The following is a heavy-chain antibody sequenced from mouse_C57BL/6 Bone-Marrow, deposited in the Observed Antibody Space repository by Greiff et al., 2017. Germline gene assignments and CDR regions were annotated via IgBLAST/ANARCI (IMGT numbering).Heavy chain of an antibody. D-gene: IGHD2-4*01. Sequence: EVKVEESGGGLVQPGGSMKLSCVASGFTFSNYWMNWVRQSPEKGLEWVAQIRLKSDNYATHYAESVKGRFTISRDDSKSSVYLQMNNLRAEDTGIYYCTAYYDYDEGAWFAYWGQGTLVTVSA. CDR2: IRLKSDNYAT. V-gene: IGHV6-3*01. J-gene: IGHJ3*01. CDR1: GFTFSNYW. CDR3: TAYYDYDEGAWFAY.